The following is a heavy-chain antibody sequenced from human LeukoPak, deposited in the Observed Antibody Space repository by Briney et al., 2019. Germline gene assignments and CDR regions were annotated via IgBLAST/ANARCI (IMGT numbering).Heavy chain of an antibody. Sequence: SVKVSCKASGYTFTNYGVIWVRQAPGQGLEWMGRMIPILGIANYAQKFQGRVTITADKSTSTAYMELSSLRSEDTAVYYCAREGVTGTTRMDVWGKGTTVTVSS. D-gene: IGHD1-1*01. CDR1: GYTFTNYG. V-gene: IGHV1-69*04. J-gene: IGHJ6*03. CDR2: MIPILGIA. CDR3: AREGVTGTTRMDV.